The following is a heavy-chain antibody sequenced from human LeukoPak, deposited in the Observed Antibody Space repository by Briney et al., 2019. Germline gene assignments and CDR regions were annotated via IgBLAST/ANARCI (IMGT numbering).Heavy chain of an antibody. D-gene: IGHD2-2*01. J-gene: IGHJ4*02. V-gene: IGHV4-39*01. Sequence: PSETLSLTCTVSGDSISSSRYYWGWIRQPPGKGLEWIGIIHYTGSTYYNPSLKSRVTISVDTSKNQFSLKLSSVTAADTAVYYCAQSRFGSTSSRARWPFDYWGQGTLVTVSS. CDR2: IHYTGST. CDR3: AQSRFGSTSSRARWPFDY. CDR1: GDSISSSRYY.